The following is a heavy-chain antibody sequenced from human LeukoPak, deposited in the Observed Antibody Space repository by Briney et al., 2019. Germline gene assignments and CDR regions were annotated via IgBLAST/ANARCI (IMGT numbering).Heavy chain of an antibody. CDR3: AREFIATYYYDSSGYYFGY. D-gene: IGHD3-22*01. CDR2: ISYDGSNK. J-gene: IGHJ4*02. V-gene: IGHV3-30*03. Sequence: GGSLRLSCAASGFTFSSYGMHWVRQAPGKGLEWVAVISYDGSNKYYADSVKGRFTISRDNSKNTLYLQMNSLRAEDTAVYYCAREFIATYYYDSSGYYFGYWGQGTLVTVSS. CDR1: GFTFSSYG.